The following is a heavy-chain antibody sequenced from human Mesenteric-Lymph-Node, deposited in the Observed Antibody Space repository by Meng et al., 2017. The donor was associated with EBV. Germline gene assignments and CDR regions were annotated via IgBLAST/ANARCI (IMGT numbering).Heavy chain of an antibody. J-gene: IGHJ4*02. Sequence: QIQLVQSGPEVKKPGASVKVSCKASGYTFTSHGISWMRQAPGQGLEWMGWISGHNGNTNYAQKFQGRVTMTTDTSTSTAYMELRSLRSDDAAVYYCTRDLDIVVVPTASDFDSWGQGTLVTASS. CDR3: TRDLDIVVVPTASDFDS. D-gene: IGHD2-2*01. V-gene: IGHV1-18*01. CDR2: ISGHNGNT. CDR1: GYTFTSHG.